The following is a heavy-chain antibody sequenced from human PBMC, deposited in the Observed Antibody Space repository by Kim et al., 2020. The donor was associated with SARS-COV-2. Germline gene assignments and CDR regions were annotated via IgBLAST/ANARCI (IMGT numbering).Heavy chain of an antibody. V-gene: IGHV1-46*01. J-gene: IGHJ6*02. CDR3: ARGDIVVVPAAGWDYYGMDV. CDR1: GYTFTSYY. Sequence: ASVKVSCKASGYTFTSYYMHWVRQAPGQGLEWMGIINPSGGSTSYAQKFQGRVTMTRDTSTSTVYMELSSLRSEDTAVYYCARGDIVVVPAAGWDYYGMDVWGQGTTVTVSS. D-gene: IGHD2-2*01. CDR2: INPSGGST.